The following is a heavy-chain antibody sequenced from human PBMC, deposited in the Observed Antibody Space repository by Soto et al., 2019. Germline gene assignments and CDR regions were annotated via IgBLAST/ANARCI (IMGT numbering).Heavy chain of an antibody. CDR2: VSGSGGSP. J-gene: IGHJ4*02. V-gene: IGHV3-23*01. CDR3: VKGKESGYGGAFDS. CDR1: GFNFGSYA. D-gene: IGHD6-25*01. Sequence: EEQLLESGGGLVQPGGSLRLSCAASGFNFGSYAMGWVRQAPGKGQEWVSGVSGSGGSPYYADSVKGRLTTSKDKSKNTLYLDLNNLRPEDTAVYFCVKGKESGYGGAFDSWGQGTMVTVSS.